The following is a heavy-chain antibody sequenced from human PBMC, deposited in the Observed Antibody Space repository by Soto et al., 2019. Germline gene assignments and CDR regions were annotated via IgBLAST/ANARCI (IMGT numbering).Heavy chain of an antibody. CDR2: INDRGSI. D-gene: IGHD3-9*01. Sequence: QVQLQQWGAGPLRPLETLSLTCGVSGGSFSGYYWAWIRQSPGKGLEWIGEINDRGSINYNPYLKTRVIISVDTSKNHYSLNLRSVTAADTAVYYCARESHDILTGPPWVWYFDLWGRGTLVTVSS. J-gene: IGHJ2*01. CDR1: GGSFSGYY. V-gene: IGHV4-34*01. CDR3: ARESHDILTGPPWVWYFDL.